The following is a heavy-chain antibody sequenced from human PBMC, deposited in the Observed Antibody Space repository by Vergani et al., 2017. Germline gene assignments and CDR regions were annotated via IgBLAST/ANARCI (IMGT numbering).Heavy chain of an antibody. CDR1: GFTFDDYA. J-gene: IGHJ3*02. CDR3: AKGGAQGDDAFDI. V-gene: IGHV3-9*01. D-gene: IGHD3-16*01. CDR2: ISWNSGSI. Sequence: EVQLVGSGGGLVQPGRSLRLSCAASGFTFDDYAMHWVRQAPGKGLEWVSGISWNSGSIGYADSVKGRFTISRDNAKNSLYLQMNSLRAEDTALYYCAKGGAQGDDAFDIWGQGTMVTVAS.